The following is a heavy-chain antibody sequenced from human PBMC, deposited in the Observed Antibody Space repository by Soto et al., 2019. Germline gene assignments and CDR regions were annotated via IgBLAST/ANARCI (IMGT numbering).Heavy chain of an antibody. D-gene: IGHD2-8*01. V-gene: IGHV1-18*01. CDR3: ARDCTPMTSVPDY. CDR1: GYTFTSYG. J-gene: IGHJ4*02. CDR2: ISAYNGKT. Sequence: ASVKVSCKASGYTFTSYGISWVRQAPGQGLEWMGWISAYNGKTKYGQKFQGRVTMTTDTSTTTAYMELRSLRSDDTAVYYCARDCTPMTSVPDYWGQGTLVTVSS.